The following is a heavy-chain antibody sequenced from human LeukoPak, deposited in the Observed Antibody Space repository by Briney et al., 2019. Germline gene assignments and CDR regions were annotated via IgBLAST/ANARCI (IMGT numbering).Heavy chain of an antibody. J-gene: IGHJ4*02. V-gene: IGHV5-51*01. CDR1: GYSFTSYW. CDR3: ARHGSPLYDSSGYYSN. D-gene: IGHD3-22*01. CDR2: IYPGDSDT. Sequence: GESLKISCKGSGYSFTSYWIGWVRQMPGKGLEWMGIIYPGDSDTRYSLSFQGQVTISADKSISTAYLQWSSLKASDTAMYYCARHGSPLYDSSGYYSNWGQGTLVTVSS.